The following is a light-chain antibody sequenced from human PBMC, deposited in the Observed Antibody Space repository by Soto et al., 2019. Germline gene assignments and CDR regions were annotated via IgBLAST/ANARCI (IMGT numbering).Light chain of an antibody. CDR1: QSVGNNY. CDR3: QQYGSSPRT. J-gene: IGKJ2*01. Sequence: ENVLTQSPDTLSLSPGERATLSCRASQSVGNNYLAWYQQRPGQAPRLLIYGASSRATGIPDRFSGSGSGTDFTLTISRLEPEDLAVYYCQQYGSSPRTFGQGTKVEIK. V-gene: IGKV3-20*01. CDR2: GAS.